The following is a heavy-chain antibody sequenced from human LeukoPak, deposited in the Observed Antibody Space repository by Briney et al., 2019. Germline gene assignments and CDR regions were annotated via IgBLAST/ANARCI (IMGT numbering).Heavy chain of an antibody. CDR3: ARDRGPSSGRNWFDP. V-gene: IGHV1-2*02. CDR2: INPNSGGT. D-gene: IGHD3-22*01. J-gene: IGHJ5*02. CDR1: GYTFTGYY. Sequence: GASVKVSCKASGYTFTGYYMHWVRQAPGQGLEWMGWINPNSGGTNYAQKFQGRVTMTRDTSISTAYMELSGLRSDDTAVYYCARDRGPSSGRNWFDPWGQGTLVTVSP.